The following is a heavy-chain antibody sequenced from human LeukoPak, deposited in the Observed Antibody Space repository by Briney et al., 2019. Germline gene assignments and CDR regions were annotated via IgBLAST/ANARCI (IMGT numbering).Heavy chain of an antibody. J-gene: IGHJ4*02. Sequence: SETLPLTCAVYGVSISGYYWSWVRQPPGKGLEWVGEIHYTGGTSYNPSLKSRATISIDTSKNQLSLKLSSVTAADTAVYYCAKGNILSGYCFDFWGQGALVTVSS. D-gene: IGHD3-9*01. CDR3: AKGNILSGYCFDF. V-gene: IGHV4-34*01. CDR2: IHYTGGT. CDR1: GVSISGYY.